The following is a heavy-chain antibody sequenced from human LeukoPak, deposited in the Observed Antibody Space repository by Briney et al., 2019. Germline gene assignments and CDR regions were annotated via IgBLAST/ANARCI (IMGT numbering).Heavy chain of an antibody. CDR3: VRRYYEYNVYDRHFAF. CDR1: GFTFSRDW. D-gene: IGHD5/OR15-5a*01. V-gene: IGHV3-74*03. J-gene: IGHJ4*02. CDR2: VSDDGSIT. Sequence: PGGSLRLSCAASGFTFSRDWMHGVRQAPGKGLGGVSRVSDDGSITTYADSVQGRFTISRDNAQSPVFLQMNSLRVEATAVYFCVRRYYEYNVYDRHFAFWGQGILVTVSS.